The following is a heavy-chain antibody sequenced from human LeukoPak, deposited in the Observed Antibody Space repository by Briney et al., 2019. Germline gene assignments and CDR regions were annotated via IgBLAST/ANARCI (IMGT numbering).Heavy chain of an antibody. CDR1: GGSCSGYY. CDR2: INHGGST. Sequence: SETLSLTCAVYGGSCSGYYWSLIRQPPGKGLEWIGEINHGGSTKYNPSLKSRVTISVDTSKNQFSLKLSSVTAADTAVYYCARGTGQYEEMATTLYYFDYWGQGTLVTVSS. J-gene: IGHJ4*02. CDR3: ARGTGQYEEMATTLYYFDY. D-gene: IGHD5-12*01. V-gene: IGHV4-34*01.